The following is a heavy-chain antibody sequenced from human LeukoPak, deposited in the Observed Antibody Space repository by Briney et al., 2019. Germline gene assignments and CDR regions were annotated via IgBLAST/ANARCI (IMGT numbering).Heavy chain of an antibody. Sequence: PGGSLRLSCAASGFTFTYAWMNWVRQAPGEGLEWVGRIASRPAGGATDYADSVRGRFSISRDDSKNTLYLQMNSLKTEDTAVYYCTTEGQQMESSEFDYWGQGTPVTVSS. J-gene: IGHJ4*02. D-gene: IGHD3-10*01. CDR2: IASRPAGGAT. CDR1: GFTFTYAW. V-gene: IGHV3-15*07. CDR3: TTEGQQMESSEFDY.